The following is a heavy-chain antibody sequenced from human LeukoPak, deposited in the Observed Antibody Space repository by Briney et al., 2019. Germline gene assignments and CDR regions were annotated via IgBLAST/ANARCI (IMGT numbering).Heavy chain of an antibody. J-gene: IGHJ4*02. Sequence: PGGSLRLSCAASGFTFSSYWMSWVRQAPGKGLEWVANINKDGGEKYYVDSVKGRFTISRDNAKNSLYLQMNSLRAEDTAVYYCARDSSTWKTLDYWGQGTLVTVSS. CDR1: GFTFSSYW. V-gene: IGHV3-7*01. CDR2: INKDGGEK. D-gene: IGHD6-13*01. CDR3: ARDSSTWKTLDY.